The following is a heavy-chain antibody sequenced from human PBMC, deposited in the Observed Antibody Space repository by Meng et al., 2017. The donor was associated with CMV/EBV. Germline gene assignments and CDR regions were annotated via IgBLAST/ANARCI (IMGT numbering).Heavy chain of an antibody. CDR2: IYYSGST. D-gene: IGHD2/OR15-2a*01. Sequence: VARQGSGPGLVKPSQTLSLTRPVLGGSISSGDYYWSWIRQPPGKGLEWIGYIYYSGSTYYNPSLKSRVTISVDTSKNQFSLKLSSVTAADTAVYDCARTGEYPTFDYWGQGTLVTVSS. CDR1: GGSISSGDYY. CDR3: ARTGEYPTFDY. J-gene: IGHJ4*02. V-gene: IGHV4-30-4*08.